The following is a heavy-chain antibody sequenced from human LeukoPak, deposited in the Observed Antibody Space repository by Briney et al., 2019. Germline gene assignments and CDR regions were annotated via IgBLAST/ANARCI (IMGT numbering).Heavy chain of an antibody. Sequence: TGGSLRLSCAASRFTFSDYYMVWIREAPGKGVELFSYISNSGSSTKYAASVKGRFTISRDNAKNSLSLQMNSVRPEDTAVYYCARADRTSWFDYWGQGTLVTVSS. V-gene: IGHV3-11*05. J-gene: IGHJ4*02. CDR3: ARADRTSWFDY. D-gene: IGHD2-2*01. CDR2: ISNSGSST. CDR1: RFTFSDYY.